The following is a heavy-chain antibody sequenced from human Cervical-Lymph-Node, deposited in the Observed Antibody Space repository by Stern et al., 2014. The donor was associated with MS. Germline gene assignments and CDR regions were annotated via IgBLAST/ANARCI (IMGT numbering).Heavy chain of an antibody. Sequence: VQLVESGGGVVQCGRSLRLSCEGCALNFSHYGMHWVRQGQGKGLEWVGGIKYDVNHKYFAYSVKGRFILSRDNSKDTLSLQMNSLRAEDTALYHCARASHVCGCGNCTTFFDYWGQGTLVTVSS. CDR2: IKYDVNHK. J-gene: IGHJ4*02. D-gene: IGHD2-21*01. V-gene: IGHV3-30*03. CDR3: ARASHVCGCGNCTTFFDY. CDR1: ALNFSHYG.